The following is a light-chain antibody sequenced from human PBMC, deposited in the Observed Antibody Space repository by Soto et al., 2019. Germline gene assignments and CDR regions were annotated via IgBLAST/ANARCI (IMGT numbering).Light chain of an antibody. V-gene: IGKV1-5*03. Sequence: DIQMTQSPSTLSSSVGDRVTITCRASQSVGRWLSWYQQKPGKAPRLLIYKASTLERGVPSRFSGSGSGTDFTLTISSLQPDDFATYFCQQYNIYPRTFGQGTKVEI. CDR2: KAS. J-gene: IGKJ1*01. CDR3: QQYNIYPRT. CDR1: QSVGRW.